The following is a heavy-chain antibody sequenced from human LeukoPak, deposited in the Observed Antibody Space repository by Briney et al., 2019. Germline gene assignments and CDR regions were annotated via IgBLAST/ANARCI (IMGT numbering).Heavy chain of an antibody. Sequence: PSETLSLTCTVSGGSISSSSYYWGWIRQPPGKGLEWIGSIYYSGSTYYNPSLKSRVTISVDTSKNQFSLKLSSVTAADTAVYYCARSDYYDSSGSAYWGQGTLVTVSS. CDR3: ARSDYYDSSGSAY. D-gene: IGHD3-22*01. CDR2: IYYSGST. CDR1: GGSISSSSYY. V-gene: IGHV4-39*07. J-gene: IGHJ4*02.